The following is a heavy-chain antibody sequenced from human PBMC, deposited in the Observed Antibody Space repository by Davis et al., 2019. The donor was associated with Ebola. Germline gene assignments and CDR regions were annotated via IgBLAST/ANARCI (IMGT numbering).Heavy chain of an antibody. Sequence: ASVTVSCKASGYTFTGYYMHWVRQAPGQGLEWMGRINPNSGGTNYAQKFQGRVTMTRDTSITTAYMELSSLSPDDTALYYCARALFALDSWGQGSLVTVSS. CDR3: ARALFALDS. V-gene: IGHV1-2*06. J-gene: IGHJ4*02. D-gene: IGHD3-10*01. CDR2: INPNSGGT. CDR1: GYTFTGYY.